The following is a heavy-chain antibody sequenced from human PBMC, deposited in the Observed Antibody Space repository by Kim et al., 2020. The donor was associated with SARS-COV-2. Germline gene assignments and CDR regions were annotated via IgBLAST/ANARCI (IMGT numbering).Heavy chain of an antibody. CDR3: ARDADDISNWFDP. V-gene: IGHV1-18*01. Sequence: YAQKLQGRVTMTTDTSTSTAYMELRSLRSDDTAVYYCARDADDISNWFDPWGQGTLVTVSS. J-gene: IGHJ5*02. D-gene: IGHD3-22*01.